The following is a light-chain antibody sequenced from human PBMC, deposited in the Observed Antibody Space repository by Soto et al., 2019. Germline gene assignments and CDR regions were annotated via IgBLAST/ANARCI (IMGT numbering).Light chain of an antibody. CDR2: AAS. CDR3: QQYGSSSYT. Sequence: EIELTQSPGTLALSPGDRATLSCRASQRVSANYVAWYQQKPDQAPRLLIYAASSRATGIPDRFSGSGSWTDFILTISRLEPEDFAVYYCQQYGSSSYTFGQGTKLEIK. V-gene: IGKV3-20*01. J-gene: IGKJ2*01. CDR1: QRVSANY.